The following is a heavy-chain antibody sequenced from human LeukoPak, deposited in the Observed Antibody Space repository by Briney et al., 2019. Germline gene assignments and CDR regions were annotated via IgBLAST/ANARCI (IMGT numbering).Heavy chain of an antibody. CDR1: GFTFSSYA. CDR3: ARDLYYYDSSGALDY. D-gene: IGHD3-22*01. CDR2: ISYDGSNK. Sequence: GGSPRLSCAASGFTFSSYAMHWVRQAPGKGLEWVAVISYDGSNKYYADSVKGRFTISRDNSKNTLYLQMNSLRAEDTAVYYCARDLYYYDSSGALDYWGQGTLVTVSS. V-gene: IGHV3-30-3*01. J-gene: IGHJ4*02.